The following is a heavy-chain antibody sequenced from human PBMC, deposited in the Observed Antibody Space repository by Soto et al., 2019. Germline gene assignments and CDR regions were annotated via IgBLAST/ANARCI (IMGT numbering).Heavy chain of an antibody. Sequence: PGESLKISCKGSGCSFAGYWIGWVRQMPGKGLDWMGVIYPGDSDTRYSPAFQGQVSISADKSIDTAYVQWSSLEASDTAMYYCARRPGISGASDPFDIWGQGTMVTVSS. CDR3: ARRPGISGASDPFDI. J-gene: IGHJ3*02. CDR1: GCSFAGYW. V-gene: IGHV5-51*01. CDR2: IYPGDSDT. D-gene: IGHD1-20*01.